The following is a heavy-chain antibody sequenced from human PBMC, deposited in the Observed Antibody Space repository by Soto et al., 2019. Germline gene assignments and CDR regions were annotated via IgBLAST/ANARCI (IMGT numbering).Heavy chain of an antibody. CDR1: GFTFSSYA. J-gene: IGHJ6*03. V-gene: IGHV3-23*01. CDR2: ISGSGDNT. CDR3: AKDLGIDDFGSAYYTYYYMDV. D-gene: IGHD3-3*01. Sequence: EVQLLESGGGLVQPGGSLRLSCAASGFTFSSYALNWVRQALGKGLEWVSVISGSGDNTYYADSVKGRFTISRDNSKNTLYLQMNSLRAEDTAVYYCAKDLGIDDFGSAYYTYYYMDVWGQGTTVTVSS.